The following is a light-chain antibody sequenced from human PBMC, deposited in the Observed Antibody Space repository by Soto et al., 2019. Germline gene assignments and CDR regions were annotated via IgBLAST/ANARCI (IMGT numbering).Light chain of an antibody. CDR3: QQSYSTLFT. CDR1: QGIRND. CDR2: AAS. Sequence: AVQMTQSPSSLSASVGDRVTITCRASQGIRNDLGWYQQKPGKAPKLLIYAASSLQSGVPSRFSGSGSGTDFTLTISSLQPEDFATYYCQQSYSTLFTFGPGTKVDIK. J-gene: IGKJ3*01. V-gene: IGKV1-6*01.